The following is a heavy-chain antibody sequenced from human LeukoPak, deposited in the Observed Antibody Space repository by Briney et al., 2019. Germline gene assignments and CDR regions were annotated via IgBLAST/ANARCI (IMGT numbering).Heavy chain of an antibody. CDR3: ARDPLNGALDI. V-gene: IGHV3-7*01. CDR1: GFTFENYW. Sequence: GGSLRLSCVASGFTFENYWMHWVRQAPGKGPEWVANIKQDGSLEHYMDSVKGRFTISRDNAKNSLYLQMDGLRAEDTAVYYCARDPLNGALDIWGQGTLVTVSS. J-gene: IGHJ3*02. CDR2: IKQDGSLE.